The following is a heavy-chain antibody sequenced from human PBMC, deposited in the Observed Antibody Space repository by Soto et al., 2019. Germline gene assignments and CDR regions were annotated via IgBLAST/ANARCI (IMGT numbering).Heavy chain of an antibody. J-gene: IGHJ6*02. CDR1: GFTFSSYG. Sequence: QVQLVESGGGVVQPGRSLRLSCAASGFTFSSYGMHWVRQAPGKGLEWVAVISYDGSNKYYADSVKGRFTISRDNSKNTLYLQMNSLRAEDTAVYYCAKAAGDPTTYYYDSSGYYHLSRYYGMDVWGQGTTVTVSS. V-gene: IGHV3-30*18. CDR2: ISYDGSNK. CDR3: AKAAGDPTTYYYDSSGYYHLSRYYGMDV. D-gene: IGHD3-22*01.